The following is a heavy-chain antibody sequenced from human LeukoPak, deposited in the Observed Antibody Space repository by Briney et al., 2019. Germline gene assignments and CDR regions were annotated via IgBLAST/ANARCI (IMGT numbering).Heavy chain of an antibody. V-gene: IGHV3-74*01. CDR1: GGSISRSIW. CDR2: INSDGSST. Sequence: PSGTLSLTCAVSGGSISRSIWWSWVRQAPGKGLVWVSRINSDGSSTTYADSVKGRFTISRDNAKNTLYLQMNSLKTEDTAVYYCTRGRGYSYGWIGEKLLDYGGQGTLVTVSS. J-gene: IGHJ4*02. CDR3: TRGRGYSYGWIGEKLLDY. D-gene: IGHD5-18*01.